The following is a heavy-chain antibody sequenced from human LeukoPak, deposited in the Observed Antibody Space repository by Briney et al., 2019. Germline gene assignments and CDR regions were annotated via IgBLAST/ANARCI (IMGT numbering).Heavy chain of an antibody. V-gene: IGHV3-33*08. Sequence: PGGSLRLSCAASGFTVSSHDMSWVRQAPGKGLEWVAVIWYDGSSKNYADSVKGRFTISRDNSNNTLYLQMNSLRAEDTAVYYCVRDSLDHWGQGTLVTVSS. CDR3: VRDSLDH. CDR2: IWYDGSSK. CDR1: GFTVSSHD. J-gene: IGHJ4*02.